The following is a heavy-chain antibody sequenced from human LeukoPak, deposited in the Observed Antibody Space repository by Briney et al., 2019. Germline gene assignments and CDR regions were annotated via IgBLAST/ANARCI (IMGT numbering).Heavy chain of an antibody. CDR3: ARVYYYDSSGYQAEYFQH. V-gene: IGHV1-69*13. CDR2: IIPIFGTA. CDR1: GGTFSSYA. J-gene: IGHJ1*01. D-gene: IGHD3-22*01. Sequence: ASVNVSFKASGGTFSSYAISWVRQAPGQGLEWMGGIIPIFGTANYAQKFQGRVTITADESTSTAYMELSSLRSEDTAVYYCARVYYYDSSGYQAEYFQHWGQGTLVTVSS.